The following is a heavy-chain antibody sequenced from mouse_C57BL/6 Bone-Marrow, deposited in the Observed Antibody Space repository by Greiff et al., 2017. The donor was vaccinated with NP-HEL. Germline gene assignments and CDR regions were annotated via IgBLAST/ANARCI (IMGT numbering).Heavy chain of an antibody. V-gene: IGHV12-3*01. CDR2: ITHSGET. D-gene: IGHD2-1*01. CDR1: GFPITSGYY. Sequence: VQLQESGPGLVKPSQSLFLTCSITGFPITSGYYWIWIRQSPGKPLEWMGYITHSGETFYNPSLQSPISITRETSKNQFFLQLNSVTTEDTAMYYCAGGVYGNYFFMDYWGQGTSVTVSS. CDR3: AGGVYGNYFFMDY. J-gene: IGHJ4*01.